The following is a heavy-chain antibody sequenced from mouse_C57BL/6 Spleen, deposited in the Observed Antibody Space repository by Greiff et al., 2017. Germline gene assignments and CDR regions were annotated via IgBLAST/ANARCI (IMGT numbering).Heavy chain of an antibody. CDR1: GFTFSSYT. V-gene: IGHV5-9*01. Sequence: EVKLLESGGGLVKPGGSLKLSCAASGFTFSSYTMSWVRQTPGKRLEWVATISGGGGNTYYTDSVRCRFTISRENAKNTLYLHKRSLSCKDTALFCCERGGKVSLVYWGEGTPLTGSS. CDR3: ERGGKVSLVY. J-gene: IGHJ2*01. D-gene: IGHD1-3*01. CDR2: ISGGGGNT.